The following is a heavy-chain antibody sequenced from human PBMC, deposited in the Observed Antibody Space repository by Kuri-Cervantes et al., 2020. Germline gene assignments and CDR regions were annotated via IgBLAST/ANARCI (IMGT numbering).Heavy chain of an antibody. Sequence: GSLRLSCTASGLTFTNAWMSWVRQAPGKGLEWIGSIYHSGSTYYNPSLKSRVTISVDTSKNQFSLKLSSVTAADTAVYYCAREISERVDYWGQGTLVTVSS. CDR2: IYHSGST. V-gene: IGHV4-38-2*02. CDR3: AREISERVDY. CDR1: GLTFTNAW. J-gene: IGHJ4*02.